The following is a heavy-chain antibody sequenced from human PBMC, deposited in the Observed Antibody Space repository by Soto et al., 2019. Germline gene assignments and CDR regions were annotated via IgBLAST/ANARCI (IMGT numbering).Heavy chain of an antibody. Sequence: EVQVVGSGGGLVQPGGSLRLSCAASGFTFSDHYMDWVRQAPGKGLEWVGRSRNKAISYSTEYAASVRGRFTISRDDSGDSVYLEMNSLKTEDTAVYYCAVDIVGTGSYWGQGTLVTVSS. CDR2: SRNKAISYST. V-gene: IGHV3-72*01. J-gene: IGHJ4*02. CDR3: AVDIVGTGSY. CDR1: GFTFSDHY. D-gene: IGHD5-12*01.